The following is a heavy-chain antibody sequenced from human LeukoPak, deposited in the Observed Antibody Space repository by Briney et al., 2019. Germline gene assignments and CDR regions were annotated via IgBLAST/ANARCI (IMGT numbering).Heavy chain of an antibody. D-gene: IGHD1-26*01. CDR3: ARAVGGSYSPHNWFDP. CDR1: GGTFSSYA. Sequence: SVKVSCKASGGTFSSYAISWVRQAPGQGLEWMGGIIPIFGTANYAQRFQGRVTITTDESTSTAYMELSSLRSEDTAVYYCARAVGGSYSPHNWFDPWGQGTLVTVSS. J-gene: IGHJ5*02. CDR2: IIPIFGTA. V-gene: IGHV1-69*05.